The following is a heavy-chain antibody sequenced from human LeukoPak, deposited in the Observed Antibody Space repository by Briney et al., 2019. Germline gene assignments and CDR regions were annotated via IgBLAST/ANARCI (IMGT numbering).Heavy chain of an antibody. V-gene: IGHV4-39*01. J-gene: IGHJ4*02. D-gene: IGHD5-12*01. CDR2: IYYSGNT. CDR1: GGSISSSTYC. Sequence: PSETLSLTCTVSGGSISSSTYCWGWIRQPPGKGLEWIGCIYYSGNTYYNPSLKSRVTISVDTSKNQFSLKLSSVTAADTAVYYCSRRLRDRVDYWGQGTLVTVSS. CDR3: SRRLRDRVDY.